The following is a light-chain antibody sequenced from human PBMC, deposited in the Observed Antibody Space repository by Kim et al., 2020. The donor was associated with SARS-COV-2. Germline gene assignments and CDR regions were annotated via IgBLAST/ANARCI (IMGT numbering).Light chain of an antibody. CDR1: SLRSYY. Sequence: VALGQTVRITCQGDSLRSYYATRYQQKPGQAPRVVIYSKNNRPSGIPDRVSGSSSGNTASLSITGTQAGDESDYYCTARGSNDDVVFGGGTQLTVL. J-gene: IGLJ2*01. V-gene: IGLV3-19*01. CDR3: TARGSNDDVV. CDR2: SKN.